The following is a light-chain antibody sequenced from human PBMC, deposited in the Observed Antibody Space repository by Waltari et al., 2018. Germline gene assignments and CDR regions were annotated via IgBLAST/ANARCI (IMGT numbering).Light chain of an antibody. V-gene: IGKV1-5*03. Sequence: DIQMTQSPSTLSASVGDRVTIACRASQSVKHNFAWHQQKPGKAPKVLSHKASRLESGVPARFSGSGVGTEFTLTISSLQPDDFASYYCQEYDRLPVTFGGGTRVEIK. CDR2: KAS. J-gene: IGKJ4*01. CDR1: QSVKHN. CDR3: QEYDRLPVT.